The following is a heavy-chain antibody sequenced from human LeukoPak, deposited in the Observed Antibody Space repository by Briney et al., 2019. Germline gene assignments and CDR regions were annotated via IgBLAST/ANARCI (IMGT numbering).Heavy chain of an antibody. J-gene: IGHJ5*02. CDR3: GRDLKPGIEP. CDR1: GFTVSSNY. D-gene: IGHD6-13*01. V-gene: IGHV3-30-3*01. Sequence: SGGSLRLSCAASGFTVSSNYMSWVRQAPGKGLEWVAVISYDGSNKYYADSVKGRFTISRDNSKNTLYLQMSGLRAEDTAVYYCGRDLKPGIEPWGQGTLVTVSS. CDR2: ISYDGSNK.